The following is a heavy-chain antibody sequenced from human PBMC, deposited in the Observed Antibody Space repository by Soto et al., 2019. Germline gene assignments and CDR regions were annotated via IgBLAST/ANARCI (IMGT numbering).Heavy chain of an antibody. V-gene: IGHV3-30*18. D-gene: IGHD5-12*01. Sequence: QVQLVESGGGVVQPGRSLRLSCAASGFTFSSYGMHWVRQAPGKGLEWVAVISYDGSNKYYADSVKGRFTISRDNSKNPLYRQRNSLRAEETDVYYCPKHRVPTGAGRGGWFDPWGQGTLVTVSS. J-gene: IGHJ5*02. CDR1: GFTFSSYG. CDR3: PKHRVPTGAGRGGWFDP. CDR2: ISYDGSNK.